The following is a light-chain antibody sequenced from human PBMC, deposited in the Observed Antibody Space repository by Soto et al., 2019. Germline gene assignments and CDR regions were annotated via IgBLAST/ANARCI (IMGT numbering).Light chain of an antibody. V-gene: IGLV2-23*01. CDR3: CSHAGGGTYV. J-gene: IGLJ1*01. CDR1: SSDVGSYDL. Sequence: QSVLTQPASVSGSPGQSITISCTGTSSDVGSYDLVSWYQQHPGKAPKLMIYEANERPSGVSSRFSGSKSGNTASLTISGLQADDEASYSCCSHAGGGTYVFGTGTKVTVL. CDR2: EAN.